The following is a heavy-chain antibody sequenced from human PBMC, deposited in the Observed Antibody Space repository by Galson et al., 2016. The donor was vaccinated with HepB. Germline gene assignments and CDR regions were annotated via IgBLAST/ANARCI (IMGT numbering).Heavy chain of an antibody. CDR2: INTYTGNT. CDR3: ARGAICTVSDCSFQHSYSNKGMAV. V-gene: IGHV1-18*01. CDR1: GYTFNTYG. Sequence: SVKVSCKASGYTFNTYGITWVRQAPGQGLEWMGWINTYTGNTNYAQKFQGRVAITTETSTSTAYMELRRLTSDGTAVYFCARGAICTVSDCSFQHSYSNKGMAVWGQGTRVSVSS. D-gene: IGHD2-21*02. J-gene: IGHJ6*02.